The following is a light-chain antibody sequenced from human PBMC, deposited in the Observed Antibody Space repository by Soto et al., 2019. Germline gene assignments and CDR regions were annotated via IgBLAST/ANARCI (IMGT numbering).Light chain of an antibody. V-gene: IGKV4-1*01. CDR1: HSVLYSSNNKNY. Sequence: DIVMTQSQDSLTVSLGARATINCKSSHSVLYSSNNKNYLAWFQQKPGQPPKLLMYWASTRESGVPDRFGGSGSGTDFALTISSLQAEDVAVYYCQQYHSTPWTFGQGTKVDIK. J-gene: IGKJ1*01. CDR3: QQYHSTPWT. CDR2: WAS.